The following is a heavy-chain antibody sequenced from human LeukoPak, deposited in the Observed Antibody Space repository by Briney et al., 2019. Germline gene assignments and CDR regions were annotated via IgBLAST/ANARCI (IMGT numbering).Heavy chain of an antibody. CDR1: GGTFSSYA. Sequence: ASVKVSCKASGGTFSSYAISWVRQAPGQGLEWMGGIIPIFGTANYAQKFQGRVTITADESTSTAYMELSSLRSEDTAVYYCARDQKITIFGVVPITNAFDIWDQGTMVTVSS. CDR2: IIPIFGTA. J-gene: IGHJ3*02. V-gene: IGHV1-69*13. CDR3: ARDQKITIFGVVPITNAFDI. D-gene: IGHD3-3*01.